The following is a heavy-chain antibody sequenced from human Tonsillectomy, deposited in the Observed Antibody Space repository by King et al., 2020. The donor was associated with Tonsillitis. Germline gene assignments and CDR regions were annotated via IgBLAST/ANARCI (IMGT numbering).Heavy chain of an antibody. V-gene: IGHV1-2*02. Sequence: VQLVESGAEVKKPGASVKVSCKASGYTFTGYYIHWVRQAPEQGLEWMGWINPNSGGTNYAQKFQGRITMTSDTSSNKSCMELNRLRSDDTAVYYCARDLSYDSSGFFGYWGQGTLVTVSS. CDR2: INPNSGGT. CDR1: GYTFTGYY. J-gene: IGHJ4*02. CDR3: ARDLSYDSSGFFGY. D-gene: IGHD3-22*01.